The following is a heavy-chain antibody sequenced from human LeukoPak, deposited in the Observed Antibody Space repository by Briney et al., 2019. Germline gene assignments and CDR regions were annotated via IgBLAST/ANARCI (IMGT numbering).Heavy chain of an antibody. CDR3: AGLVGASYYYYYYMDV. CDR2: ISSSSSYI. Sequence: PGGSLRLSCAASGFTFSSYSMNWVRQAPGKGLEWVSSISSSSSYIYYADSVKGRFTISRDNAKNSLYLQMNSLRAEDTAVYYCAGLVGASYYYYYYMDVWGKGTTVTVSS. V-gene: IGHV3-21*01. CDR1: GFTFSSYS. D-gene: IGHD1-26*01. J-gene: IGHJ6*03.